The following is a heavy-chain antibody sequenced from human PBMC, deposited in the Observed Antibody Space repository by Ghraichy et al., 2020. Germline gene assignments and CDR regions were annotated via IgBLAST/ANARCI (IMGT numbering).Heavy chain of an antibody. CDR1: GFTFSNYW. Sequence: GGSLRLSCAASGFTFSNYWMLWVRQATGKGLEWVANMNQDGSEQYYVNSVKGRFTISRDNAKNSLYLQMNNLRAEDTAVYFCARDRHIVVDGRRGDYWGQGTLVTVSS. D-gene: IGHD2-21*01. CDR3: ARDRHIVVDGRRGDY. J-gene: IGHJ4*02. V-gene: IGHV3-7*01. CDR2: MNQDGSEQ.